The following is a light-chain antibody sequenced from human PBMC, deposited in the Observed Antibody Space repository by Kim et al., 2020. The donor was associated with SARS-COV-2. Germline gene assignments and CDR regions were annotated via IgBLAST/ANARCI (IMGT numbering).Light chain of an antibody. CDR1: QSVGSK. CDR2: GAS. V-gene: IGKV3-15*01. CDR3: QQYNTWPPLT. Sequence: EIVMTQSPAILSVSAGERVTLSCRASQSVGSKLAWYQQKPGQAPRLLIFGASTRATGIPARFSGNGSGRDFTLTISSLQSEDFAVYFCQQYNTWPPLTFGGGTKVDIK. J-gene: IGKJ4*01.